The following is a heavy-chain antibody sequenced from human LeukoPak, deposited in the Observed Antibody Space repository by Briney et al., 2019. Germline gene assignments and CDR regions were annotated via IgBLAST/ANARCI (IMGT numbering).Heavy chain of an antibody. CDR2: IYYSGST. CDR1: GGSISSSSYY. V-gene: IGHV4-39*07. Sequence: SETLSLTCTVSGGSISSSSYYWGWIRQPPGKGLEWIGSIYYSGSTYYNPSLKSRVTISVDTSKNQFSLKLSSVTAADTAVYYCAREKLELSRNDAFDIWGQGTLVTVSS. D-gene: IGHD1-7*01. CDR3: AREKLELSRNDAFDI. J-gene: IGHJ3*02.